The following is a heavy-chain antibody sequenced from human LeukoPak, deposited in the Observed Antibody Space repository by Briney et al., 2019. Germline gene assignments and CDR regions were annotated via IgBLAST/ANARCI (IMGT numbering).Heavy chain of an antibody. CDR1: GGSISSYY. V-gene: IGHV4-59*01. J-gene: IGHJ6*02. CDR3: ARADYDILTGYLYGMDV. D-gene: IGHD3-9*01. Sequence: SETLSLTCTVSGGSISSYYWSWIRQPPGKGLEWIGCIYYSGSTNYSPSLKSRVTISVDTSKNQFSLKLSSVTAADTAVYYCARADYDILTGYLYGMDVWGQGTTVTVSS. CDR2: IYYSGST.